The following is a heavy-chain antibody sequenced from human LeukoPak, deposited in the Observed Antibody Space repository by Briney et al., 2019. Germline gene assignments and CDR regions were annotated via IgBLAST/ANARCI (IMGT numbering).Heavy chain of an antibody. CDR2: ISSIGTTI. D-gene: IGHD1-26*01. CDR3: ARGERGDF. Sequence: GGSLRLSCAASGFTFSTYEMNWVRQAPGKGLEWVSYISSIGTTIYYADSVKGRFTISRDNAKNSLYLQMNSLRDEDTAVYYCARGERGDFWGQGTLVTVSS. J-gene: IGHJ4*02. V-gene: IGHV3-48*03. CDR1: GFTFSTYE.